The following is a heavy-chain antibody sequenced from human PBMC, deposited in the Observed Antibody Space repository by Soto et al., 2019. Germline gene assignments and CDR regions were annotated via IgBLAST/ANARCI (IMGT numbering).Heavy chain of an antibody. D-gene: IGHD3-10*01. V-gene: IGHV4-39*01. CDR2: IHYSGKN. J-gene: IGHJ6*02. Sequence: PSETLSLTCTVSGGSISSSSYYWGWIRQPPGKGLEWIGTIHYSGKNYYNPSLKSRLTISVDTSKNQFSLKLSSVTAADTAVYFCAVGKGTLIRGIIRMDVWGQGTAVTVS. CDR1: GGSISSSSYY. CDR3: AVGKGTLIRGIIRMDV.